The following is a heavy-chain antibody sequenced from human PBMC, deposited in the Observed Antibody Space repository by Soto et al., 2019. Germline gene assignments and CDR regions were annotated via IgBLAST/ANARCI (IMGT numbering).Heavy chain of an antibody. D-gene: IGHD1-26*01. CDR1: GGTFSSYA. CDR2: IIPIFGTA. CDR3: AREGIVGATPTDYYYGMDV. V-gene: IGHV1-69*13. J-gene: IGHJ6*02. Sequence: GASVKVSCKASGGTFSSYAISWVRQAPGQGLEWMGGIIPIFGTANYAQKFQGRVTITADESTSTAYMELSSLRSEDTAVYYCAREGIVGATPTDYYYGMDVWGQGTTVTVSS.